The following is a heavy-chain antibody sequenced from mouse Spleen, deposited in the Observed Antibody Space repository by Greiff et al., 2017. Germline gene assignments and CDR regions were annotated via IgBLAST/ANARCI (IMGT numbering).Heavy chain of an antibody. CDR1: GYTFTSYW. V-gene: IGHV1-64*01. J-gene: IGHJ2*01. CDR3: ARSYYGDYPFDY. D-gene: IGHD2-13*01. Sequence: VQLQQPGAELVKPGASVKLSCKASGYTFTSYWMHWVKQRPGQGLEWIGMIHPNSGSTNYNEKFKSKATLTVDKSSSTAYMQLSSLTSEDSAVYYCARSYYGDYPFDYWGQGTTLTVSS. CDR2: IHPNSGST.